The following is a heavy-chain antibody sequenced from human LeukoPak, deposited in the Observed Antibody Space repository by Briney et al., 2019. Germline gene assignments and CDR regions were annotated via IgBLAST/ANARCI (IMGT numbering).Heavy chain of an antibody. J-gene: IGHJ4*02. D-gene: IGHD3-22*01. CDR3: ARGTIVVSPLYYFDY. V-gene: IGHV1-2*02. Sequence: ASVKVSCKASGYTFTSYAMNWVRQAPGQGLEWMGWINPNSGGTNYAQKFQGRVTMTRDTSISTAYIELSRLRSDDTAVYYCARGTIVVSPLYYFDYWGQGTLVTVSS. CDR2: INPNSGGT. CDR1: GYTFTSYA.